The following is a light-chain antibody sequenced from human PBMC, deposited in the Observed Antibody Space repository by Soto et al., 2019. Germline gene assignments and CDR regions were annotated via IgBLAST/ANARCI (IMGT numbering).Light chain of an antibody. Sequence: QLVLTQSPSASASLGASVKVTCTLSSGHSSYAIAWHQLQPEKGPRFLMKLNSDGSHSKGDGIPDRFSGSSSGAERYLTISSLQSADEADYFCPTWDTGIVVFGGGTHLTVL. CDR1: SGHSSYA. CDR3: PTWDTGIVV. J-gene: IGLJ2*01. CDR2: LNSDGSH. V-gene: IGLV4-69*01.